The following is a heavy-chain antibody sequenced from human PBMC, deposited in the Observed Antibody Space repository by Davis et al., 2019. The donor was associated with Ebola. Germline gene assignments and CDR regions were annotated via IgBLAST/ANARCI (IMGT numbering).Heavy chain of an antibody. CDR1: GGSFSGYY. Sequence: PSETLSLTCAVYGGSFSGYYWSWIRQPPGKGLEWIGEINHSGSTNYNPSLKSRVTISVDTSKNQFSLKLSSVTAADTAVYYCAGPIKPGYFDLWGRGTLVTVSS. D-gene: IGHD1-14*01. CDR3: AGPIKPGYFDL. J-gene: IGHJ2*01. CDR2: INHSGST. V-gene: IGHV4-34*01.